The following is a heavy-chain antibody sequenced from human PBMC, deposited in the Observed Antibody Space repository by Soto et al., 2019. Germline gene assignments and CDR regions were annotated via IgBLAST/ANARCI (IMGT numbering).Heavy chain of an antibody. CDR1: GGSFSCYC. CDR3: ARARVAYFFDY. CDR2: INDSGSA. J-gene: IGHJ4*01. V-gene: IGHV4-34*01. D-gene: IGHD3-3*01. Sequence: PSETLSRTCAVSGGSFSCYCWSWIRQSPGKGLAWIGEINDSGSAKYTPSLKSRVTISLDTSKNQFSLTLRSVTAADTAVYYCARARVAYFFDYWGHGTLVTVSS.